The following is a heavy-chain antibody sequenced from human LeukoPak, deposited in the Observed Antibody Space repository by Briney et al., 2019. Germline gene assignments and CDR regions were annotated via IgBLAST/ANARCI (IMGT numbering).Heavy chain of an antibody. V-gene: IGHV3-49*04. D-gene: IGHD2-2*01. CDR1: GFTFGYHA. CDR2: IRSQAYSGTT. CDR3: TRDIVSISQPYYLDY. J-gene: IGHJ4*02. Sequence: QTGGSLRLSCTASGFTFGYHAINWVRQAPGRGLEWVGFIRSQAYSGTTEYATSVKDRFTISRDDSKSIAYLQMNSLKTEDTAVYYCTRDIVSISQPYYLDYWGQGTLVTVSS.